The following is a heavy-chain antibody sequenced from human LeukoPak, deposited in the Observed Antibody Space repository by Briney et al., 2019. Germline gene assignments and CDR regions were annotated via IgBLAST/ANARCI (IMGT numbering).Heavy chain of an antibody. CDR1: GGSISSSSYY. CDR2: IYYSGST. CDR3: ARQKWELPPKFDY. D-gene: IGHD1-26*01. Sequence: SETLSLTCTVSGGSISSSSYYWGWIRQPPGKGLEWVGSIYYSGSTYYNPSLKGRVTISVDTSKNQFSLKLSSVTAADTAVYYCARQKWELPPKFDYWGQGTLVTVSS. V-gene: IGHV4-39*01. J-gene: IGHJ4*02.